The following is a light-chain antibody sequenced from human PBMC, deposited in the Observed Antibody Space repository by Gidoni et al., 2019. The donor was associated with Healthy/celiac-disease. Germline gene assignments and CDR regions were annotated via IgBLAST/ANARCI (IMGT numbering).Light chain of an antibody. V-gene: IGKV1-5*03. Sequence: DIQMTQSPSTLSASVGDRVTITCRASQSIISWLAWYQQKPGKAPKLLIDKASSLESGVPSRFSGSGYGTEFTLTISSLQPDDFATYYCQKYNSYSPMYNFGQGTKLEIK. CDR2: KAS. CDR1: QSIISW. J-gene: IGKJ2*01. CDR3: QKYNSYSPMYN.